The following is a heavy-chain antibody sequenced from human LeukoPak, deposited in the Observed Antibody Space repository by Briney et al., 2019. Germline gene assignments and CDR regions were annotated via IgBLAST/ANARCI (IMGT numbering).Heavy chain of an antibody. CDR3: VKSRESSIWYSLGDS. D-gene: IGHD6-13*01. J-gene: IGHJ4*02. CDR1: GYIFSNFG. Sequence: GGSLRLSCAASGYIFSNFGISWVRQAPGKGLEWVSTITSSGGDTFYAASVKGRFTISRDNSKNTMSLLMSSLTVEDTAIYYCVKSRESSIWYSLGDSWGQGTVPVVSS. CDR2: ITSSGGDT. V-gene: IGHV3-23*01.